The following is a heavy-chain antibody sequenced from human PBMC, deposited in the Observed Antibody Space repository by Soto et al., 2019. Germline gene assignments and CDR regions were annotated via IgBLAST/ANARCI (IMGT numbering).Heavy chain of an antibody. CDR2: IIPIFGTA. CDR1: GGTFSSYA. Sequence: QVQLEQSGAEVKKPGSSVKVSCKASGGTFSSYAISWVRQAPGQGLEWMGGIIPIFGTANYAQKFQGRVTITADKSTSTAYMELSSLRSEDTAVYYCATRFTVTTRYYYYGMDVWGQGTTVTVSS. V-gene: IGHV1-69*06. CDR3: ATRFTVTTRYYYYGMDV. D-gene: IGHD4-17*01. J-gene: IGHJ6*02.